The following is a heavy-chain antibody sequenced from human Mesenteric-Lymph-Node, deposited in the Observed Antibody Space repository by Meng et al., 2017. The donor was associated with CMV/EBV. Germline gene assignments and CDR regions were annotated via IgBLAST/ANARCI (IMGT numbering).Heavy chain of an antibody. CDR3: ASGGCSSTSCYEYFQH. D-gene: IGHD2-2*01. CDR2: IYYSGST. J-gene: IGHJ1*01. CDR1: GSASSCSYY. V-gene: IGHV4-61*01. Sequence: GSASSCSYYWSWSRQPPGKGLEWIGYIYYSGSTNYTPSLKSRVTISVDTSKNQFSLKLSSVTAADTAVYYCASGGCSSTSCYEYFQHWGQGTLVTVSS.